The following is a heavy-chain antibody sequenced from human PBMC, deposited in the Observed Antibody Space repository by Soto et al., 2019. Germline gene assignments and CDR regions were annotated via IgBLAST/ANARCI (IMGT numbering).Heavy chain of an antibody. CDR2: INSGASNT. CDR1: GFTFSSSW. Sequence: EVQLVEPGGGLVQPGGSLRLSCAASGFTFSSSWMHWVRQAPGKGLVWVSRINSGASNTNYADSVKGRFTISRDNAKNTLYLQMDSLTAEDTAVYYCARGPSGWFGYDYWGQGTLVTVSS. V-gene: IGHV3-74*01. CDR3: ARGPSGWFGYDY. D-gene: IGHD6-19*01. J-gene: IGHJ4*02.